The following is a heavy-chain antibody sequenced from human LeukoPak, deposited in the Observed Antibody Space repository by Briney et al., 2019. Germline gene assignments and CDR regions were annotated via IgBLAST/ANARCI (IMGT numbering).Heavy chain of an antibody. CDR1: GGSFSGYY. CDR3: ARAYYYDSSGYYSPFDY. D-gene: IGHD3-22*01. J-gene: IGHJ4*02. V-gene: IGHV4-34*01. Sequence: SSETLSLTCAVYGGSFSGYYWSWIRQPPGKGLEWIGEINHSGSTNYNPSLKSRVTISVDTSKNQFSLKLSSVTAADTAVYYCARAYYYDSSGYYSPFDYWGQGTLVTVSS. CDR2: INHSGST.